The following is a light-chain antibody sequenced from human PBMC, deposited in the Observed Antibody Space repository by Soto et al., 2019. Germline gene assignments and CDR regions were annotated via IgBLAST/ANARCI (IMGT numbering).Light chain of an antibody. CDR2: EVN. J-gene: IGLJ3*02. Sequence: QSVLTQPPSASGSPGQSVTISCTGTSSDVAFYNYVSWYQQYPGKAPKLIIYEVNKRPSGVPDRFSGSKSGNTASLTVSGLQAEDEADYYCSSYGGSKVFGGGTKVTVL. V-gene: IGLV2-8*01. CDR3: SSYGGSKV. CDR1: SSDVAFYNY.